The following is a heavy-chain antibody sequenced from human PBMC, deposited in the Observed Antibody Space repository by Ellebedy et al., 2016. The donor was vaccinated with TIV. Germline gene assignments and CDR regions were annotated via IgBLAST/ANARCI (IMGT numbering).Heavy chain of an antibody. Sequence: GGSLRLXCAASGGFIFNYYWISWVRQAPGKGLEWVSSISSSSSYIYYADSVKGRLTISRDNSKNTLYLQMNSLRVEDTAVYYCAKELDDGGNSNYFDYWGQGNLVTVSS. CDR3: AKELDDGGNSNYFDY. V-gene: IGHV3-21*04. D-gene: IGHD4-23*01. CDR1: GGFIFNYYW. J-gene: IGHJ4*02. CDR2: ISSSSSYI.